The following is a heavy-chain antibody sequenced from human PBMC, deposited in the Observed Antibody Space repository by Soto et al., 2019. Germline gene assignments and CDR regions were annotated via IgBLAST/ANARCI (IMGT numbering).Heavy chain of an antibody. CDR3: ARLVVVAPVANA. D-gene: IGHD2-2*01. CDR2: IFYTGTT. V-gene: IGHV4-39*02. CDR1: GGSISYNSYY. Sequence: SETLSLTCSVSGGSISYNSYYWGWIRQPPGKGLEWVGGIFYTGTTYYSPSLKDRVTISVDTSKDSFSLNLTSVTAADTAVYFCARLVVVAPVANAWGQGTLVTVSS. J-gene: IGHJ5*02.